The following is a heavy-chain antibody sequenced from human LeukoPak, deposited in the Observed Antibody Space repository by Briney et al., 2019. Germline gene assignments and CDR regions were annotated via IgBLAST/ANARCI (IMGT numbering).Heavy chain of an antibody. J-gene: IGHJ4*02. CDR3: ARGSVLWFGELSRPFDY. V-gene: IGHV1-8*02. CDR2: MNPNSGNT. Sequence: ASVKVSCKASGYTFTGYYMHWVRQAPGQGLEWMGWMNPNSGNTGYAQKFQGRVTMTRNTSISTAYMELSSLRSEDTAVYYCARGSVLWFGELSRPFDYWGQGTLVTVSS. D-gene: IGHD3-10*01. CDR1: GYTFTGYY.